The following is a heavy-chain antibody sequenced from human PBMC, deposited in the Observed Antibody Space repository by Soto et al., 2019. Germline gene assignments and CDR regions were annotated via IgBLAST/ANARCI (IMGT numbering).Heavy chain of an antibody. CDR3: ARGPYDYIWGSYRYNWFDP. D-gene: IGHD3-16*02. CDR1: GYTFTSYD. Sequence: ASVKVSCKASGYTFTSYDINWVRQATGQGLEWMGWMNPNSGNTGYAQKIQGRVTMTRNTSISTAYMELSSLRSEDTAVYYCARGPYDYIWGSYRYNWFDPWGQGTLVTVSS. V-gene: IGHV1-8*01. J-gene: IGHJ5*02. CDR2: MNPNSGNT.